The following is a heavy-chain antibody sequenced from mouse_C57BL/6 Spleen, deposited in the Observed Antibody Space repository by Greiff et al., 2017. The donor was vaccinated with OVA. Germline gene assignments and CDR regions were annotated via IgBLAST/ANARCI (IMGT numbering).Heavy chain of an antibody. CDR2: IHPNSGST. CDR1: GYTFTSYW. D-gene: IGHD2-2*01. CDR3: ARWDQTMVTTVDY. J-gene: IGHJ2*01. Sequence: QVQLQQPGAELVKPGASVKLSCKASGYTFTSYWMHWVKQRPGQGLEWIGMIHPNSGSTNYNEKFKSKATLTVDKSSSTAYMQLSSLTSEDSAVYYGARWDQTMVTTVDYWGQGTTLTVSS. V-gene: IGHV1-64*01.